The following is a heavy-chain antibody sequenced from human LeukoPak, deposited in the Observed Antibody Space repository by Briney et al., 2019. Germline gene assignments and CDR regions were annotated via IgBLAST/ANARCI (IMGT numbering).Heavy chain of an antibody. CDR3: ARIMVRGVTHAFDI. D-gene: IGHD3-10*01. V-gene: IGHV2-70*11. CDR2: IDWDDDK. Sequence: RESGPALVKPTQILTLTCTFSGFSLSTSAMCVSWIRQPPGKALEWLARIDWDDDKYYSTSLKTRLTISKDTSKNQVVLTMTNMDSVDTATYYCARIMVRGVTHAFDIWGQGTMVTVSS. J-gene: IGHJ3*02. CDR1: GFSLSTSAMC.